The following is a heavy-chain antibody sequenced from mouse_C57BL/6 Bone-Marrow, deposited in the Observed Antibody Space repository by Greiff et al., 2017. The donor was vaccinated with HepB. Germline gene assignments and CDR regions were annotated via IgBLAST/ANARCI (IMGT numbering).Heavy chain of an antibody. CDR1: GFTFSDFY. J-gene: IGHJ4*01. V-gene: IGHV7-1*01. D-gene: IGHD1-1*01. Sequence: EVMLVESGGGLVQSGRSLRLSCATSGFTFSDFYMEWVRQAPGKGLEWIAASRNKANDYTTEYSASVKGRFIVSRDTSQSILYLQMNALRAEDTAIYYCARAHYYGSSDYAMDYWGQGTSVTVSS. CDR2: SRNKANDYTT. CDR3: ARAHYYGSSDYAMDY.